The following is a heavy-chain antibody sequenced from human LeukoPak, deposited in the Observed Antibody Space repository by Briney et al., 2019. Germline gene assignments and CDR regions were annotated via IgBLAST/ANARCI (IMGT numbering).Heavy chain of an antibody. Sequence: ASVKVSCKASGYTFTSYGISWVRQAPGQGLEWMGWISAYNGNTNYAQKLQGRVTMTTDTSTSTAYMELRSLRSEDTAVYYCARGSDTAMVTLSRFDYWGQGTLVTVSS. CDR3: ARGSDTAMVTLSRFDY. V-gene: IGHV1-18*01. J-gene: IGHJ4*02. CDR1: GYTFTSYG. CDR2: ISAYNGNT. D-gene: IGHD5-18*01.